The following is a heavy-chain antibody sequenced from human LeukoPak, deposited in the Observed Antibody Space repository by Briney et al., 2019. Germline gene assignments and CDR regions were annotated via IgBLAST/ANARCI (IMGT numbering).Heavy chain of an antibody. Sequence: ASVKVSCKASGYTFISYGITWVRQAPGQGLEWMGWISPYTTKTNYVQKLQGRVTMTTDTSTSTAYMELRSLRSDDTAVYYCARDHLGYCGGDCYPDYWGQGTLVTVSS. J-gene: IGHJ4*02. CDR1: GYTFISYG. CDR3: ARDHLGYCGGDCYPDY. CDR2: ISPYTTKT. D-gene: IGHD2-21*02. V-gene: IGHV1-18*01.